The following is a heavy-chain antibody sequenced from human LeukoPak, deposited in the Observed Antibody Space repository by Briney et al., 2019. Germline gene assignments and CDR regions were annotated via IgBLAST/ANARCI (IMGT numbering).Heavy chain of an antibody. CDR2: IIPIFGTA. V-gene: IGHV1-69*05. CDR1: GGTFNSYA. J-gene: IGHJ3*02. Sequence: ASVKVSCKASGGTFNSYAISWVRQAPGQGLEWMGGIIPIFGTANYAQKFQGRVTITTDESTSTAYMELSSLRSEDTAVYYCARVAFRVSFFDIWGQGTMVTVSS. CDR3: ARVAFRVSFFDI. D-gene: IGHD3-16*01.